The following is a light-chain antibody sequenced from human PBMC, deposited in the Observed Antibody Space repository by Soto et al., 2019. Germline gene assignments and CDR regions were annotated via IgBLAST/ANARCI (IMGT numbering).Light chain of an antibody. V-gene: IGLV1-40*01. Sequence: QSVLTQPPSVSGAPGQRVTISCTGSSSNIGAGYDVHWYQQLPGTAPKLLIYGNSNRPSGVPDRFSGSKSGTSASLAITGLQAGDGADYFCPSYDSSLSGWVFGGGTKLTVL. CDR1: SSNIGAGYD. J-gene: IGLJ3*02. CDR2: GNS. CDR3: PSYDSSLSGWV.